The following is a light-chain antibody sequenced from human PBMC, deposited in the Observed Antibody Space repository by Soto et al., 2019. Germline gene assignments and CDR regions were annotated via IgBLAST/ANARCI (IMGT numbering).Light chain of an antibody. V-gene: IGKV3-20*01. CDR1: QTVNGNY. J-gene: IGKJ1*01. CDR3: QQCGSLPGT. CDR2: GTS. Sequence: ETVLTQSPGTLSLSPGELATLSCRASQTVNGNYLGWYQQKPGQAPRLIIYGTSSRATGIPDRFSGSGSGTDFTLTISRLEPEDFAVYYCQQCGSLPGTFGQGTRVDIK.